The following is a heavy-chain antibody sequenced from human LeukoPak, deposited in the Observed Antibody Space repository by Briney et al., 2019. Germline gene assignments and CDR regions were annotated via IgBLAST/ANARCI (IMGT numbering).Heavy chain of an antibody. Sequence: GGSLRLSCAASGFTVSSNYMSWVRQAPGKGLEWVSVIYSGGSTYYADSVKGRFTISRDNSKNALYLQMNSMRAEDTAVYYCAREVYDYGDYYYGMDVWGQGTTVTVSS. D-gene: IGHD4-17*01. CDR2: IYSGGST. CDR1: GFTVSSNY. CDR3: AREVYDYGDYYYGMDV. V-gene: IGHV3-66*01. J-gene: IGHJ6*02.